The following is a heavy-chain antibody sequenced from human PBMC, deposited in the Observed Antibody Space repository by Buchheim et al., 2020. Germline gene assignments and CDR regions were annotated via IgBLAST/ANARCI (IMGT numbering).Heavy chain of an antibody. D-gene: IGHD3-22*01. V-gene: IGHV4-34*01. CDR3: ARVPEGYYDSSGYYYPYWYFDL. J-gene: IGHJ2*01. Sequence: QVQLQQWGAGLLKPSETLSLTCAVYGGSFSGYYWSWIRQPPGKGLEWIGEINHSGSTNYNPSLKSRVTISVDTSKNQFSLKPSSVTAADTAVYYCARVPEGYYDSSGYYYPYWYFDLWGRGTL. CDR2: INHSGST. CDR1: GGSFSGYY.